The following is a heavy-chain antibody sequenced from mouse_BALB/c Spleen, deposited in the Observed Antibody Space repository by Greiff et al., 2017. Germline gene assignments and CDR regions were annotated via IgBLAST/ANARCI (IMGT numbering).Heavy chain of an antibody. CDR2: ISSGGSYT. Sequence: EVKLQESGGGLVKPGGSLKLSCAASGFTFSSYAMSWVRQSPEKRLEWVAEISSGGSYTYYPDTVTGRFTISRDNAKNTLYLEMSSLRSEDTAMYYCATDYGLGGFAYWGQGTLVTVSA. D-gene: IGHD1-1*01. V-gene: IGHV5-9-4*01. CDR3: ATDYGLGGFAY. J-gene: IGHJ3*01. CDR1: GFTFSSYA.